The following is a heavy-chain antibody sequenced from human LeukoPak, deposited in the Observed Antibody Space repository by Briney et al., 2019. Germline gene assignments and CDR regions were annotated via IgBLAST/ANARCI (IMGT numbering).Heavy chain of an antibody. V-gene: IGHV3-64*01. J-gene: IGHJ4*02. CDR2: ISNGGSI. CDR3: ARDFSYGSGFDY. Sequence: GGSLRLSCAASGFSISSYALHWVRQAPWKGLQYVSVISNGGSIDYANSVKGRFTISRDNSKNTLYLQMGSLRPEDMAVYYCARDFSYGSGFDYWGQGILVTVSS. D-gene: IGHD5-18*01. CDR1: GFSISSYA.